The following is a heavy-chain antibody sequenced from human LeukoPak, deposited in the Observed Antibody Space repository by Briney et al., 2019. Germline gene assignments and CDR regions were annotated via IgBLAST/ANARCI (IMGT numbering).Heavy chain of an antibody. V-gene: IGHV4-34*01. D-gene: IGHD3-9*01. J-gene: IGHJ4*02. CDR2: INHSGST. CDR3: ARGRRDILTGYYGY. Sequence: SETLSLTCAVYGGSFSGYYWSWIRQPPGKGLEWIGEINHSGSTNYNPSLKSRGTISVDTSKNQFSLKLSSVTAADTAVYYCARGRRDILTGYYGYWGQGTLVTVSS. CDR1: GGSFSGYY.